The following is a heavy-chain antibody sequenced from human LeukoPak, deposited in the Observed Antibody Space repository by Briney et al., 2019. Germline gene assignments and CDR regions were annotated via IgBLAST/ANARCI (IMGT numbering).Heavy chain of an antibody. CDR3: ARLNGSGTRKGTNWFDP. J-gene: IGHJ5*02. V-gene: IGHV3-23*01. D-gene: IGHD3-3*01. Sequence: PGGSLRLSCAASGFTFSSYAMSWVRQAPGKGLEWVSAISGSGGSTYYADSVKGRFTISRDNSKNTLYLQMNSLIAEDTAVYYCARLNGSGTRKGTNWFDPWGQGTLVTVSS. CDR2: ISGSGGST. CDR1: GFTFSSYA.